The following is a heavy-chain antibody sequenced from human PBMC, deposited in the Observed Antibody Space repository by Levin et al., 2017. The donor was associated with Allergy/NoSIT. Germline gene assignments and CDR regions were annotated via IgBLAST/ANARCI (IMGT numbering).Heavy chain of an antibody. CDR1: GFTFSSYA. J-gene: IGHJ6*02. D-gene: IGHD3-22*01. CDR2: ISGSGGST. Sequence: PGGSLRLSCAASGFTFSSYAMSWVRQAPGKGLEWVSAISGSGGSTYYADSVKGRFTISRDNSKNTLYLQMNSLRAEDTAVYYCAKDRKVPITMIEREVPYYYYGMDVWGQGTTVTVSS. V-gene: IGHV3-23*01. CDR3: AKDRKVPITMIEREVPYYYYGMDV.